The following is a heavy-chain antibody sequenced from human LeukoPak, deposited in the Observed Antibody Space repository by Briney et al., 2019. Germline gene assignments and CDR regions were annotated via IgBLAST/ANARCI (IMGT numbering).Heavy chain of an antibody. J-gene: IGHJ5*02. Sequence: GGSLRLSCAASGFTFYDYAMHWVRHAPGKGLGWVLDTSWNSGSLGYADSVRGRFTISTDNATNSLYLHMYSRRAEDTALYYCAKDWGSARVVSLWFDPWGQGTLVTVSS. CDR1: GFTFYDYA. CDR2: TSWNSGSL. V-gene: IGHV3-9*01. CDR3: AKDWGSARVVSLWFDP. D-gene: IGHD7-27*01.